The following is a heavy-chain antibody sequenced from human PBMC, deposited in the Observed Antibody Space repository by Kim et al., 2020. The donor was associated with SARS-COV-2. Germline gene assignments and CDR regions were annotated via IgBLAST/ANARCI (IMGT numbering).Heavy chain of an antibody. D-gene: IGHD2-8*01. Sequence: ASVKVSCKASGYTFSNYGISWVRLAPGQGLEWMGWIRGSNGATKYAQKFQGRVTMTTDTSADTAYMELRSLRSDDTALYYCARAHYSTNSPFFYWGQGTLVTVSS. CDR3: ARAHYSTNSPFFY. CDR2: IRGSNGAT. V-gene: IGHV1-18*01. CDR1: GYTFSNYG. J-gene: IGHJ4*02.